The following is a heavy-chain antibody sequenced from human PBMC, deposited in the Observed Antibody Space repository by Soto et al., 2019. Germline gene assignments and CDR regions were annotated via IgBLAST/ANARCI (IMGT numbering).Heavy chain of an antibody. CDR2: IYYSGST. CDR1: GGSISSYY. CDR3: AREEYPSYFDY. Sequence: SETLSLTCTVSGGSISSYYWSWIRQPPGKGLEWIGYIYYSGSTNYNPSLKSRVTISVDTSKNQFSLKLSSVTAADTAVYYCAREEYPSYFDYWGQGTLVTVSS. D-gene: IGHD2-2*02. J-gene: IGHJ4*02. V-gene: IGHV4-59*01.